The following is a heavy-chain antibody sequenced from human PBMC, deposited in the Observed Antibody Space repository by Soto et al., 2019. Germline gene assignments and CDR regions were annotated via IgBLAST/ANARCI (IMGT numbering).Heavy chain of an antibody. D-gene: IGHD2-8*01. V-gene: IGHV5-51*01. J-gene: IGHJ5*01. CDR3: AKFPHNAPPDS. Sequence: PGESLKISCKGSGYSFTTNWIGWVRQMSGRGLEWMGIIYPGDSETRYNPSLQGQILISADKSTTTAHLQWSSLKASDTAMYYCAKFPHNAPPDSWSLGSLVTVSS. CDR2: IYPGDSET. CDR1: GYSFTTNW.